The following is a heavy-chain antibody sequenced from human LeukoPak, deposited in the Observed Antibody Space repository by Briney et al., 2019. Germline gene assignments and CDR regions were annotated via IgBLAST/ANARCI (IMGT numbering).Heavy chain of an antibody. V-gene: IGHV3-23*01. Sequence: GGSLRLSCAASGFTFSTYAMGWVHQAPGKGLEWVSVVSGTGGRTYYADSVKGRFTISRDNSKNTLYLQMNSLRAEDTALYYCVKASSSSPQYNWFDAWGQGTLVTVSS. CDR1: GFTFSTYA. CDR2: VSGTGGRT. J-gene: IGHJ5*02. D-gene: IGHD6-6*01. CDR3: VKASSSSPQYNWFDA.